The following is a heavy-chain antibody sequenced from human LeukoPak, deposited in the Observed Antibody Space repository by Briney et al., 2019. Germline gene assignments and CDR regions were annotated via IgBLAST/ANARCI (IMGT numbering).Heavy chain of an antibody. J-gene: IGHJ4*02. CDR2: INPSGGST. D-gene: IGHD2-2*01. CDR3: ARFPGGSSALPGDFDY. CDR1: GYTFTSYY. Sequence: ASVKVSCKASGYTFTSYYMHWVRQAPGQGLEWMGIINPSGGSTSYAQKFQGRVTMTRDTSTSTVYMELSSLRSEDTAVYYCARFPGGSSALPGDFDYWGQGNLVTVSS. V-gene: IGHV1-46*01.